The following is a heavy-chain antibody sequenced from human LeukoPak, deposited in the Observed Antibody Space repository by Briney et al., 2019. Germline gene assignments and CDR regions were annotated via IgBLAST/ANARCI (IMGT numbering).Heavy chain of an antibody. CDR1: GYSISSGYY. D-gene: IGHD5-12*01. V-gene: IGHV4-38-2*02. CDR3: ARTYSGYDYYFDY. CDR2: IYYSGST. J-gene: IGHJ4*02. Sequence: TSETLSLTCTVSGYSISSGYYWGWIRPPPGKGLEWIGSIYYSGSTYYNPSLKSRVTISVDTSKNQFSLKLSSVTAADTAVYYCARTYSGYDYYFDYWGQGTLVTVSS.